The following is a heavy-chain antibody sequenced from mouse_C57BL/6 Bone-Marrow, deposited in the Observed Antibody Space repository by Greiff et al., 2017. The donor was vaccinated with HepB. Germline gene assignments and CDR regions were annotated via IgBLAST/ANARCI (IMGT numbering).Heavy chain of an antibody. J-gene: IGHJ2*01. Sequence: VQLQQSGAELVRPGASVKLSCTASGFNIKDDYMHWVKQRPEQGLEWIGWIDPENGDTEYASKFQGKATITADTSSNTAYLQLSSLTSEDTAVYYWTTDYYGTFDYWGPGTTLTVSS. D-gene: IGHD1-1*01. CDR2: IDPENGDT. V-gene: IGHV14-4*01. CDR3: TTDYYGTFDY. CDR1: GFNIKDDY.